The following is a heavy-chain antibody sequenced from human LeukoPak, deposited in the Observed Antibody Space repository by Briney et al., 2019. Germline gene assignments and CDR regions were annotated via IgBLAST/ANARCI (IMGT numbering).Heavy chain of an antibody. V-gene: IGHV4-39*07. CDR1: GGSMSSSSYY. D-gene: IGHD2-2*01. CDR3: SRTYCTSSSCYYFDY. J-gene: IGHJ4*02. CDR2: IYYSGST. Sequence: SETLSLTCTVSGGSMSSSSYYWGWIRQPPGKGLEWIGSIYYSGSTYYNPSLKSRVTISVDTSKNQFSLKLSSVTAEDTAVYYCSRTYCTSSSCYYFDYWGQGTLVTVSS.